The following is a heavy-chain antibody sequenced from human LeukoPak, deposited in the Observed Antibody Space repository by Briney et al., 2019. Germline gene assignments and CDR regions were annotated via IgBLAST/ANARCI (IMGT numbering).Heavy chain of an antibody. V-gene: IGHV3-23*01. CDR1: GFTFSSYA. Sequence: GGSLRLSCAASGFTFSSYAMSWVRQAPGKGLEWVSAISGGGSSIHYADSVKGRFTISRDNSKNTLYLQVNSLRAEDTAVYYCAKPRLQLELRLLFDYWGQGTLVTVSS. J-gene: IGHJ4*02. CDR3: AKPRLQLELRLLFDY. D-gene: IGHD1-7*01. CDR2: ISGGGSSI.